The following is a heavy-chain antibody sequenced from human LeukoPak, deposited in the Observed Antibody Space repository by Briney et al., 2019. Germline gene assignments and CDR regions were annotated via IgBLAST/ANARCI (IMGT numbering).Heavy chain of an antibody. CDR3: ATAEPRRYCSGGSCYVDDY. Sequence: ASVKVSCKVSGYTLTELSMHWVRQAPGKGLEWMGGLDPEDGETIYAQKFQGRVTMTEDTSTDTAYMELSSLRSEDTAVYYCATAEPRRYCSGGSCYVDDYWGQGTPVTVSS. V-gene: IGHV1-24*01. D-gene: IGHD2-15*01. CDR1: GYTLTELS. CDR2: LDPEDGET. J-gene: IGHJ4*02.